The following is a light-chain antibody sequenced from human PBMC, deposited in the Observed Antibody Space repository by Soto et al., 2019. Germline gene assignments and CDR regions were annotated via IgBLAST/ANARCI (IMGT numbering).Light chain of an antibody. Sequence: DVLVTQSPSSLSAPVGDRVTITCRASQIIVTDLSWYQQRPGKAPTLLIYGASTLQRGVPSRFSGSGSGTDFTLTINSLQPEDSATYYCQQTYSTQITFGRGTRLEIK. J-gene: IGKJ5*01. CDR2: GAS. CDR1: QIIVTD. V-gene: IGKV1-39*01. CDR3: QQTYSTQIT.